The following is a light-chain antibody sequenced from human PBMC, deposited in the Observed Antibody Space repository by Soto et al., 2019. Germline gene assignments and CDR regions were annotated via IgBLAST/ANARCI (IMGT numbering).Light chain of an antibody. CDR2: RNN. CDR3: AAWDDRLSGHV. V-gene: IGLV1-47*01. J-gene: IGLJ1*01. CDR1: SSNIGINY. Sequence: SVLTQPPSASGTPGQRVTISCSGSSSNIGINYVYFYQLLPGTAPQLLLYRNNQRPSGVPDRFSGSKSGTSASLAISGLRSEDEAEYYCAAWDDRLSGHVFGTGTKVTV.